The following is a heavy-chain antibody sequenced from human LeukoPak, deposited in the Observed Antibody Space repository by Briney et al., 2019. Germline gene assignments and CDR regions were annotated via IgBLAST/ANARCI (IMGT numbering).Heavy chain of an antibody. Sequence: TSQTLSLTCTVSGDSISSGDYYWRWIRQPPGKGLEWIGYIYFSGTTYYNPSLKSRVIVSVDTSKNQFSLKLSSVTAADTAVYYGARGVSEHRAFYDWFDPWGQGTLVTVSS. V-gene: IGHV4-30-4*08. CDR2: IYFSGTT. J-gene: IGHJ5*02. D-gene: IGHD2/OR15-2a*01. CDR3: ARGVSEHRAFYDWFDP. CDR1: GDSISSGDYY.